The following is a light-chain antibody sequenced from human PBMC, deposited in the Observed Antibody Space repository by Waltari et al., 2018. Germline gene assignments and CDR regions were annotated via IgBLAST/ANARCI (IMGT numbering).Light chain of an antibody. CDR2: KAS. J-gene: IGKJ1*01. CDR3: QQYNSYPGT. V-gene: IGKV1-5*03. CDR1: QSISNW. Sequence: DIQMTQSPSTLSASVGDRVTITCRASQSISNWLAWYQQKPGKAPNLVISKASSLEGGVPSRFSGSGSGTEFTLTISSLQPDDFANYYCQQYNSYPGTFGQGTKVEIK.